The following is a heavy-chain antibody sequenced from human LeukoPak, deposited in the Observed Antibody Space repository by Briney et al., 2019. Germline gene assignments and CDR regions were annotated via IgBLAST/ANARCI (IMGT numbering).Heavy chain of an antibody. CDR1: GFLFEDHA. CDR3: ARDMLLGDAFDI. Sequence: GGILRLSCATSGFLFEDHAINWVRQAPGKGLEWVSNINWNGGSTGYADSVKGRFTISRDNAKNSLYLQMNGLRDDDTALYFCARDMLLGDAFDIWGQGAMVIVSS. CDR2: INWNGGST. V-gene: IGHV3-20*04. D-gene: IGHD2-15*01. J-gene: IGHJ3*02.